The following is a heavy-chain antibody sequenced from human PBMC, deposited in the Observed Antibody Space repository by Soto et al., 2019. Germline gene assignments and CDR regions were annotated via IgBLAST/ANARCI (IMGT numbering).Heavy chain of an antibody. J-gene: IGHJ6*02. V-gene: IGHV1-2*04. Sequence: ASVKVSCKASGYTLTGYYMHWVRQAPGQGLEWMGWINPNSGGTNYAQKFQGWVTMTRDTSISTAYMELSRLRSDDTAVYYCERESCHCSSTSCYFWRYFLNYGMGVWGQGTTVTVS. CDR2: INPNSGGT. D-gene: IGHD2-2*01. CDR1: GYTLTGYY. CDR3: ERESCHCSSTSCYFWRYFLNYGMGV.